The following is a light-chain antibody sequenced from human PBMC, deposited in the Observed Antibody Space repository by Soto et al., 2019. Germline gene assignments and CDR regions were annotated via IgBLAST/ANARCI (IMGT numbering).Light chain of an antibody. CDR2: DAS. V-gene: IGKV3-11*01. J-gene: IGKJ4*01. Sequence: EIVMTQSPATLSVSPGERATLSCRASQSVSSNLAWYQQKPGQAPRLLIYDASNRATGIPARFSGSGSGTDFTLTISSLEPKDFAVYYCQQRSNWPLTFGGGTKVDIK. CDR3: QQRSNWPLT. CDR1: QSVSSN.